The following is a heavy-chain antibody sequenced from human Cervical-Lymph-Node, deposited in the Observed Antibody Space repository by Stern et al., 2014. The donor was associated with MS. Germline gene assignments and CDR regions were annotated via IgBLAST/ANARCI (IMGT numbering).Heavy chain of an antibody. V-gene: IGHV3-33*01. J-gene: IGHJ4*02. CDR1: KFTFRIHG. Sequence: VQLVESGGGVVQPGRSLRLSCAASKFTFRIHGMHWVRQPPGKGLEWLAVIWYDENSKYYTDSVKGRFTISRDNSKNTVYLQMNRLRAEDTAVYYCARDMGSSWLFDYWGQGILVTVSS. CDR2: IWYDENSK. D-gene: IGHD6-13*01. CDR3: ARDMGSSWLFDY.